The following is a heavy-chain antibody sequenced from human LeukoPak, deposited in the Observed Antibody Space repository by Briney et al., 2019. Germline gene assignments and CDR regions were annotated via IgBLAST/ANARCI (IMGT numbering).Heavy chain of an antibody. J-gene: IGHJ3*02. D-gene: IGHD6-6*01. CDR2: IIPIFGTA. Sequence: GASVKVSCKASGGTFSNYAINWVRQAPGQGLEWMGGIIPIFGTANYAQKFQGRVTITADESTSTAYMELSSLRSEDTAVYYCARGQSEYSSSDAFDIWGQGTMVTVPS. V-gene: IGHV1-69*13. CDR1: GGTFSNYA. CDR3: ARGQSEYSSSDAFDI.